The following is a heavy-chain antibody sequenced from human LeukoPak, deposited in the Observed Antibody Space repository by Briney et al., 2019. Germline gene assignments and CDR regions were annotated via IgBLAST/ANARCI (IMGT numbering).Heavy chain of an antibody. CDR3: ARDFRYYDFWSGYTPSYYNGMDV. CDR1: GFTFSGYW. CDR2: INSDGSST. D-gene: IGHD3-3*01. Sequence: GGSLRLSCAASGFTFSGYWMHWVRQAPGKGLVWVSRINSDGSSTSYADSVKGRFTISRDNAKNTLYLQMNSLRAEDTAVYYCARDFRYYDFWSGYTPSYYNGMDVWGQGTTVTVSS. V-gene: IGHV3-74*01. J-gene: IGHJ6*02.